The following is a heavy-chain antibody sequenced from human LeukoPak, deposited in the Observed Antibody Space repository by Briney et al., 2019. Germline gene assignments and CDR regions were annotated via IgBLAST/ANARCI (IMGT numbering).Heavy chain of an antibody. D-gene: IGHD3-22*01. Sequence: SETLSLTCTVSGGSISSYYWSWIRQPPGKGLEWIGYNYYSGSTNYNPSLKSRVTISVDTSKNQFSLKLSSVTAADTAVYYCARLSYYDSSGYYYTDAFDIWGQGTMVTVSS. CDR3: ARLSYYDSSGYYYTDAFDI. CDR1: GGSISSYY. V-gene: IGHV4-59*01. J-gene: IGHJ3*02. CDR2: NYYSGST.